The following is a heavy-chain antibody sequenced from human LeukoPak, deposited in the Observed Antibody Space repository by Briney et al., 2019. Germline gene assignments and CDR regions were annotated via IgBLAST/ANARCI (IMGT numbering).Heavy chain of an antibody. CDR2: IIPIFGTA. CDR3: ARVGCSGGSCHSWFDY. CDR1: GGTFSSYA. Sequence: ASVKVSCKASGGTFSSYAISWVRQAPGQGLEWMGGIIPIFGTANYAQKFQGRVTITADKPTSTAYMELSSLRSEDTAVYYCARVGCSGGSCHSWFDYWGQGTLVTVSS. J-gene: IGHJ4*02. V-gene: IGHV1-69*06. D-gene: IGHD2-15*01.